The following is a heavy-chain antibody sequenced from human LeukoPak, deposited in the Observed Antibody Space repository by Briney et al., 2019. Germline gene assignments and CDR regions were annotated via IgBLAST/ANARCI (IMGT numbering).Heavy chain of an antibody. CDR3: ARVIAAAGIWWFDP. Sequence: ASVKVSCKASGYTFTGYAMHWVRQAPGQRLEWMGWINAGNGNTKYSQKFQGRVTITRDTSASTAYMELSSLRSEDTAVYYCARVIAAAGIWWFDPWGQGTLVTVSS. CDR2: INAGNGNT. CDR1: GYTFTGYA. J-gene: IGHJ5*02. V-gene: IGHV1-3*01. D-gene: IGHD6-13*01.